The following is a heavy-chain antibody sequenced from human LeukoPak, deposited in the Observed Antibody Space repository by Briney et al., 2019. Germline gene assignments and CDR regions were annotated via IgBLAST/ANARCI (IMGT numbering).Heavy chain of an antibody. CDR2: ISAYNGNT. CDR1: GYTFTGYY. Sequence: ASVKVSCKASGYTFTGYYMHWVRQAPGQGLEWMGRISAYNGNTNYAQKLQGRVTMTTDTSTSTAYMELRSLRSDDTAVYYCALWFGDNWFDPWGQGTLVTVSS. D-gene: IGHD3-10*01. V-gene: IGHV1-18*04. CDR3: ALWFGDNWFDP. J-gene: IGHJ5*02.